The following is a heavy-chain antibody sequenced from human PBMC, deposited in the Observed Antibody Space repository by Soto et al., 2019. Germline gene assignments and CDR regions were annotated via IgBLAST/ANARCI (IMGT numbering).Heavy chain of an antibody. D-gene: IGHD2-8*02. CDR1: GFTFSSYG. J-gene: IGHJ3*02. CDR2: IWYDGSNK. V-gene: IGHV3-33*01. CDR3: ARDIFQILLGDAFDI. Sequence: QVQLVESGGGVVQPGRSLRLSCAASGFTFSSYGMHWVRQAPGKGLEWVAVIWYDGSNKYYADSVKGRFTISRDNSKNTLYLQMNRLRAEDTAVYYCARDIFQILLGDAFDIWGQGTMVTVSS.